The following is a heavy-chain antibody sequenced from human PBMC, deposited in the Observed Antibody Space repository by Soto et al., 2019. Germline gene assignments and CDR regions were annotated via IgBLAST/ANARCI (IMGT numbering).Heavy chain of an antibody. V-gene: IGHV3-23*01. CDR1: GFTFSSYA. D-gene: IGHD2-8*01. J-gene: IGHJ6*02. Sequence: GGSLRLSCAASGFTFSSYAMSWVRQAPGKGLEWVSAISGSGGSTYYADSVKGRFTISRDNSKNTLYLQMNSLRAEDTAVYYCAKLLRYCTNGVCYDYYYGMDVWGQGTTVTSP. CDR2: ISGSGGST. CDR3: AKLLRYCTNGVCYDYYYGMDV.